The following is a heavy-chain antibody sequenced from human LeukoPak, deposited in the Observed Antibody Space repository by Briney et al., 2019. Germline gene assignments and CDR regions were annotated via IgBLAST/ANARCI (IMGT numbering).Heavy chain of an antibody. V-gene: IGHV3-7*01. CDR3: ARGDSSSKIDY. CDR2: IKQGGSGQ. CDR1: GFTLSNSW. J-gene: IGHJ4*02. D-gene: IGHD6-6*01. Sequence: PGGSLRLSCAASGFTLSNSWMSWVRQAPGKGLEWVASIKQGGSGQYYVDSVKGRFTISKDNAKNSLYLQMNSLRAEDTAMYYCARGDSSSKIDYWGQGTLVTVSS.